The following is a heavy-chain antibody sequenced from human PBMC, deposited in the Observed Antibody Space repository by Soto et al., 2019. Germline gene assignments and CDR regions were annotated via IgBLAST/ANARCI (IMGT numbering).Heavy chain of an antibody. CDR3: ARSAPNYFDY. V-gene: IGHV3-30-3*01. J-gene: IGHJ4*02. CDR1: GFTFNNYA. CDR2: ISYDGSTK. Sequence: VQLVESGGGVVQPGRSLRLSCAASGFTFNNYAMHWVRQAPGKGLEWVALISYDGSTKYYADSVTGRFTISRDNSKSTLYLQMNSLRAEDTAVYYCARSAPNYFDYWGQGTLVTVSS.